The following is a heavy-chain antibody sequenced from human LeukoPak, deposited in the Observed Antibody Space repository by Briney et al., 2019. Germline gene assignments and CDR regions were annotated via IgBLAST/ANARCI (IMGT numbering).Heavy chain of an antibody. Sequence: PGGSLRLSCAASGFTFSLYAMHWVRQAPGKGLEWVAVISYDGSDKFYADSVKGQFTISRDNSKNTLYLRMNSLRPEDTAVYYCARLLGGDYMDVWGKGTTVTVSS. D-gene: IGHD3-16*01. CDR2: ISYDGSDK. CDR3: ARLLGGDYMDV. J-gene: IGHJ6*03. V-gene: IGHV3-30-3*01. CDR1: GFTFSLYA.